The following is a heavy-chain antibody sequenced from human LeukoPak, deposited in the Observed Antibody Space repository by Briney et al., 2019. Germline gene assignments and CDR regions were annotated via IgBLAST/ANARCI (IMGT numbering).Heavy chain of an antibody. CDR2: MNPNSGNT. CDR1: GYTFTSYD. Sequence: ASVKVSCKASGYTFTSYDINWGRQATGQGLEWMGWMNPNSGNTGYAQKFQGRVTMTRNTSISTAYMELSSLRSEETAVYYCARLLAMYPETDVWGQGTTVTVSS. CDR3: ARLLAMYPETDV. J-gene: IGHJ6*02. V-gene: IGHV1-8*01. D-gene: IGHD1-26*01.